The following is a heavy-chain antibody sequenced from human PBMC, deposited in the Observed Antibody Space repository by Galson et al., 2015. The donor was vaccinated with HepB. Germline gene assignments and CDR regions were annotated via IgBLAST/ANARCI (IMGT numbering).Heavy chain of an antibody. Sequence: QSGAEVKKPGESLKISCTGSGYSFTSYWIGWVRQMPGKGLEWMGIIYPGDSDTRYSPSFQGQVTISADKSISTAYLQWSSLKASDTAMYYCARRNDPYYYDSSGYYGNDAFDIWGQGTMVTVSS. J-gene: IGHJ3*02. CDR3: ARRNDPYYYDSSGYYGNDAFDI. V-gene: IGHV5-51*01. D-gene: IGHD3-22*01. CDR1: GYSFTSYW. CDR2: IYPGDSDT.